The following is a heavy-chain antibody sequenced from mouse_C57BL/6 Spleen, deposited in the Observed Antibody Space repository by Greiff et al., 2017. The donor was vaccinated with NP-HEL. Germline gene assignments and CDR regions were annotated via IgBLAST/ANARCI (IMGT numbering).Heavy chain of an antibody. V-gene: IGHV1-80*01. J-gene: IGHJ2*01. CDR2: IYPGDGDT. D-gene: IGHD2-1*01. CDR1: GYAFSSYW. CDR3: ARSYGNPYFDY. Sequence: QVQLQQSGAELVKPGASVKISCKASGYAFSSYWMNWVKQRPGKGLEWIGQIYPGDGDTNYNGKFKGKATRTADKSSSTAYMQLSSLTSEDSAVYFCARSYGNPYFDYWGQGTTLTVSS.